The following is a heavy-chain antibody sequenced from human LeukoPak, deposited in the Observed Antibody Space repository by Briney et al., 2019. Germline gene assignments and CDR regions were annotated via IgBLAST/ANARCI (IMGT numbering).Heavy chain of an antibody. Sequence: GALRLSCVGCGLSIGNYAMTWVRQAPGKGLEWVSSITVNDGTTKYADSVRGRFTVSRDNSRNTVFLQIDSLRAEDTAVYYCAKDPNGDYIGAFDGWGQGTMVTVSS. CDR1: GLSIGNYA. J-gene: IGHJ3*01. V-gene: IGHV3-23*01. D-gene: IGHD2-8*01. CDR2: ITVNDGTT. CDR3: AKDPNGDYIGAFDG.